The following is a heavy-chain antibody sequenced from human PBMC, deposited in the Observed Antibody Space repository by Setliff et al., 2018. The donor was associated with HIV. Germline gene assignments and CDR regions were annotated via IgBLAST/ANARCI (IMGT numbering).Heavy chain of an antibody. D-gene: IGHD2-2*01. CDR1: GYTFTSYW. V-gene: IGHV5-51*04. J-gene: IGHJ6*03. CDR2: IHPADSHA. CDR3: ARASDPSHRMPPTNYYYYMDV. Sequence: GESLKISCKASGYTFTSYWIGWVRQMAGKGLEWMGIIHPADSHATYSPSFQGQVSISADKPISTAFLQWNSLKASDTAVYYCARASDPSHRMPPTNYYYYMDVWGKGTTVTVSS.